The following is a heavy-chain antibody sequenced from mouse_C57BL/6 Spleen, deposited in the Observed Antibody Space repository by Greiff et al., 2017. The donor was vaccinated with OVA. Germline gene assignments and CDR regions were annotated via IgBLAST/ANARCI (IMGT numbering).Heavy chain of an antibody. CDR2: INPGSGGT. Sequence: QVQLQQSGAELVRPGTSVKVSCKASGYAFTNYLIEWVKQRPGQGLEWIGVINPGSGGTNYNEKFKGKATLTADKSSSTAYMQLSSLTSEDSAVYFFAREITTALATRAYWGQGTLVTVSA. CDR1: GYAFTNYL. CDR3: AREITTALATRAY. D-gene: IGHD1-1*01. J-gene: IGHJ3*01. V-gene: IGHV1-54*01.